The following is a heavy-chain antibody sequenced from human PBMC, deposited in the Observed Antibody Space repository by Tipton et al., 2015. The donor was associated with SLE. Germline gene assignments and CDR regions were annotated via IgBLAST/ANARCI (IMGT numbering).Heavy chain of an antibody. CDR3: ARDSPTQCNGVCPLVRYFDL. V-gene: IGHV4-4*07. D-gene: IGHD2-8*01. Sequence: TSYNPSLRSQVTMSMDTSKNQFSLRLSSVTAADTAVYYCARDSPTQCNGVCPLVRYFDLWGRGTLVTVSS. CDR2: T. J-gene: IGHJ2*01.